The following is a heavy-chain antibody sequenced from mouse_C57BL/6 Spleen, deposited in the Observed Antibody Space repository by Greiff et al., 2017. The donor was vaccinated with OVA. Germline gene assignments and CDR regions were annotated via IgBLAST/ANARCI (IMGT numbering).Heavy chain of an antibody. D-gene: IGHD2-5*01. V-gene: IGHV1-15*01. Sequence: VQLQQSGAELVRPGASVTLSCKASGYTFTDYEMHWVKQTPVHGLEWIGAIDPETGGTAYNQKFKGKAILTADKSSSTAYMELRSLTSEDSAVYYCTRRGYSNYPAWFAYWGKGTLVTVSA. CDR2: IDPETGGT. CDR1: GYTFTDYE. CDR3: TRRGYSNYPAWFAY. J-gene: IGHJ3*01.